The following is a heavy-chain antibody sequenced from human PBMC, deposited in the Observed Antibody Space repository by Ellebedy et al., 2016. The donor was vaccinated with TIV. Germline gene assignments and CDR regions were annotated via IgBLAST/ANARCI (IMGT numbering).Heavy chain of an antibody. D-gene: IGHD2-8*01. Sequence: GESLKISCAATGFTFSSYGMHWVRQAPGKGLEWVSYISTNSDFTNYVDSVKGRFTISRDNAEKSLYLQMNSLRAEDTAVYYCARAYVPMSGVSFNRADGMDVWGQGTTVTVSS. CDR2: ISTNSDFT. V-gene: IGHV3-21*05. J-gene: IGHJ6*02. CDR1: GFTFSSYG. CDR3: ARAYVPMSGVSFNRADGMDV.